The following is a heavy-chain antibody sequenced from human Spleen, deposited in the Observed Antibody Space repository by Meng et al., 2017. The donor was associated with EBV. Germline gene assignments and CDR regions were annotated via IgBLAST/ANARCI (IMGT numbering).Heavy chain of an antibody. CDR2: IYYSGST. D-gene: IGHD3-3*01. Sequence: APDVHKPSETLSFTCSVSGGLISSSSFYWGWIRQPPGKGLEWIGNIYYSGSTYYNPSLTSRVTISVDTPKNQFSLKLDSVTAADTAVYYCARWLGFMERFSLQRGYFDLWGRGTLVTVSS. V-gene: IGHV4-39*01. J-gene: IGHJ2*01. CDR1: GGLISSSSFY. CDR3: ARWLGFMERFSLQRGYFDL.